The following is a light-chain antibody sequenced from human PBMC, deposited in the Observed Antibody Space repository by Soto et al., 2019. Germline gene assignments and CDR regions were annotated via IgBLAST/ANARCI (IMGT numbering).Light chain of an antibody. CDR2: GAS. J-gene: IGKJ2*01. V-gene: IGKV3-20*01. Sequence: EIVLTQSPGTLSLSPGERATLSCRASQSVSSSYLAWYQQKPGQAPRLLIYGASSRATGIPDRFSGSGSGKAFTLTISRRGPEVFAVYYCQQYGSPLMYPLGQGTKRETK. CDR3: QQYGSPLMYP. CDR1: QSVSSSY.